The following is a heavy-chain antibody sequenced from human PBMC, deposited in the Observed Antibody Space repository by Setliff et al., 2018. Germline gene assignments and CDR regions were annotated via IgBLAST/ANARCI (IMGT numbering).Heavy chain of an antibody. V-gene: IGHV4-39*07. CDR2: SHYSGNN. D-gene: IGHD2-2*01. Sequence: TSETLSLTCTVSGGSITSGSFYWGWIRQPPGKGLEWIGSSHYSGNNYYSPSLESRVTISVDTSKSQFSLNLRSVTAADTAVYYCARKYQRGKAPVVDPWGQGTLVTVSS. J-gene: IGHJ5*02. CDR1: GGSITSGSFY. CDR3: ARKYQRGKAPVVDP.